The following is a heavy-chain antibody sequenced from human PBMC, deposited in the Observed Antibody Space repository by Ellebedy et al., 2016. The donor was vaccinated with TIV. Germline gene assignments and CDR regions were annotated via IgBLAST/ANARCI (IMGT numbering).Heavy chain of an antibody. CDR3: ARDYWGSYRYTKPYYYGMDV. CDR2: IYHSGST. D-gene: IGHD3-16*02. Sequence: SETLSLTXAVSGGSISSSNWWSWVRQPPGKGLEWIGEIYHSGSTNYNPSLKSRVTISVDKSKNQFSLKLSSVTAADTAVYYCARDYWGSYRYTKPYYYGMDVWGQGTTVTVSS. CDR1: GGSISSSNW. J-gene: IGHJ6*02. V-gene: IGHV4-4*02.